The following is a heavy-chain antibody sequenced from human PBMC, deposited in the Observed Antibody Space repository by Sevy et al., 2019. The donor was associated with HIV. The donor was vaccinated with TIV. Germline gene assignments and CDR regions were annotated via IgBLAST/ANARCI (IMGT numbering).Heavy chain of an antibody. CDR1: GFTFSSYA. J-gene: IGHJ4*02. CDR3: AKDPSYESSAFDY. CDR2: ISGSGGST. V-gene: IGHV3-23*01. Sequence: GGSLRLSCAASGFTFSSYAMSWVRQAPGKGLEWVSAISGSGGSTYYAYSVKGRFTISRDNSKNMLYLQMNSLRAEDTAVYYCAKDPSYESSAFDYWGQGTLVTVSS. D-gene: IGHD5-12*01.